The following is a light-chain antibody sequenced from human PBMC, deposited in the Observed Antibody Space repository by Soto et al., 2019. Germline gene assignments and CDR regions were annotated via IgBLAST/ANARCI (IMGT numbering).Light chain of an antibody. CDR1: QSVSTY. V-gene: IGKV3-20*01. CDR2: GAS. Sequence: EIVLTQSPGTLSLSPGERATLSCRASQSVSTYFAWYQQKPGQAPRLLIYGASSRATGIPDRFSGSGSGTDFTLTISRLEPEDFAGFYCQQYGSSLPWTFGQGTKVEIK. J-gene: IGKJ1*01. CDR3: QQYGSSLPWT.